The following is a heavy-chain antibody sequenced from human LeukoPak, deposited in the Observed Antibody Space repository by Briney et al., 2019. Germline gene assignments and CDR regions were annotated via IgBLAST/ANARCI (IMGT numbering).Heavy chain of an antibody. CDR2: INHSGST. V-gene: IGHV4-34*01. D-gene: IGHD3/OR15-3a*01. Sequence: LKPSETLSLTCAVYGGSLSGYYWSWIRQPPGKGLEWIGEINHSGSTNYNPSLKSRVTISVDTSKNQFSLKLSSVTAADTAVYYCARWDRTGRVFFDPGGQGALVTVSS. CDR3: ARWDRTGRVFFDP. CDR1: GGSLSGYY. J-gene: IGHJ5*02.